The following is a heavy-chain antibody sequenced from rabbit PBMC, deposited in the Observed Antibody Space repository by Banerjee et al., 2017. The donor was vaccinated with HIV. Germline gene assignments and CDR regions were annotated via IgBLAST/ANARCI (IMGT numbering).Heavy chain of an antibody. J-gene: IGHJ3*01. CDR1: GFSFSNSYY. Sequence: QEQLVESGGGLVQPEGSLTLTSTASGFSFSNSYYMCWVRQAPGKGLEWIACIYNGDGSTYDASWAKGRFTISKTSSTTVTLQMTSLTGADTATYFCARVDHNSVDWFTRLDLWGQGTLVTVS. D-gene: IGHD4-1*01. CDR2: IYNGDGST. CDR3: ARVDHNSVDWFTRLDL. V-gene: IGHV1S45*01.